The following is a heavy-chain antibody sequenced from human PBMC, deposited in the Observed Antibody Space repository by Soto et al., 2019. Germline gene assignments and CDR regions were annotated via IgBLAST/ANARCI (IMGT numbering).Heavy chain of an antibody. V-gene: IGHV4-34*01. Sequence: KPSETLSLTCVVYGGSFSGYYWSWIRQSPGKGLEWTGGINHRGSTNYNPSLESRVTISVDTSKNQFSLKLPSVTAADTAMYYCARDGFCTSTTCRVGNWFDPWGQGTLVTV. CDR1: GGSFSGYY. CDR3: ARDGFCTSTTCRVGNWFDP. D-gene: IGHD2-2*01. CDR2: INHRGST. J-gene: IGHJ5*02.